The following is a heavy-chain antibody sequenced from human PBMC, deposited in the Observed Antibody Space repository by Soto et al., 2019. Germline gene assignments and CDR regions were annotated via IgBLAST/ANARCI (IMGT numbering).Heavy chain of an antibody. CDR2: ISYDGSNK. D-gene: IGHD2-15*01. J-gene: IGHJ6*02. CDR1: GFTFSSYA. CDR3: AREYCSGACCYSFAYYCYRMQV. V-gene: IGHV3-30-3*01. Sequence: GSLRLSYAASGFTFSSYAMHWCRQVPGKGLEWVAVISYDGSNKYYPDSVKGGFTISRDKSTTTLYLQMNSLRAEDTAVYYCAREYCSGACCYSFAYYCYRMQVCGQGSSVIGSS.